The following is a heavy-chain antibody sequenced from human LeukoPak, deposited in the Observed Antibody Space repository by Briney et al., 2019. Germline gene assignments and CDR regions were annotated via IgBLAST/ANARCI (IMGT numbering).Heavy chain of an antibody. CDR2: IYSGGSA. J-gene: IGHJ4*02. CDR1: GFTVSNNY. D-gene: IGHD3-22*01. Sequence: PGGSLRLSCAASGFTVSNNYMSWVRQAPGKGLEWVSVIYSGGSAFYADSVKGRFSISRDNSKNTVYLQMNSLRAEDTAVYYYARMLGYDSSGDYRGFIVYWGQGTLVTVSS. V-gene: IGHV3-66*01. CDR3: ARMLGYDSSGDYRGFIVY.